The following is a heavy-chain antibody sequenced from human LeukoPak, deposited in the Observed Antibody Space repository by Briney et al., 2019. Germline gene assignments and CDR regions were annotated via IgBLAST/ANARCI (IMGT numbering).Heavy chain of an antibody. CDR1: GFTFSTYW. CDR3: ARNVYRTFDS. D-gene: IGHD1-14*01. CDR2: IKQDGSEK. V-gene: IGHV3-7*01. Sequence: PGGSLRLSCAASGFTFSTYWMSWVRQAPGKGLEWVANIKQDGSEKYYVDSVKDRFTVSRDNAKNSLYLQMNSLRVEDTAVYYCARNVYRTFDSWDQGTLVTVSS. J-gene: IGHJ4*02.